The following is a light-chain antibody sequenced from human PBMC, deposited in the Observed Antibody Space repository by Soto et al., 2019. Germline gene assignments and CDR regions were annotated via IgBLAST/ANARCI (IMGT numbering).Light chain of an antibody. CDR3: SSLAGNNNLV. J-gene: IGLJ2*01. V-gene: IGLV2-8*01. CDR2: EVS. Sequence: QSALTQPPSASGSPGQSVTISCTGTSSDVGGYNYVSWYQHHPGQAPKLMISEVSKRASGVPDRFSGSKSGNTASLTVSGLQAEDEDDYYCSSLAGNNNLVFGGGTKLTVL. CDR1: SSDVGGYNY.